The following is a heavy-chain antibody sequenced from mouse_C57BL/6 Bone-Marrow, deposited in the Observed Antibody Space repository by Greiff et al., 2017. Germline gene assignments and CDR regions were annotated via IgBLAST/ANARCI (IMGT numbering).Heavy chain of an antibody. D-gene: IGHD1-1*01. Sequence: EVKVEESGPGLVKPSQTVFLTCTVTGISITTGNYRWSWIRQFPGNKLEWIGYIYYSGTITYNPSLTSRTTITRDTPKNQFFLEMNSLTAEDTATYYCARYGSSYWYFDVWGTGTTVTVSS. J-gene: IGHJ1*03. CDR3: ARYGSSYWYFDV. V-gene: IGHV3-5*01. CDR1: GISITTGNYR. CDR2: IYYSGTI.